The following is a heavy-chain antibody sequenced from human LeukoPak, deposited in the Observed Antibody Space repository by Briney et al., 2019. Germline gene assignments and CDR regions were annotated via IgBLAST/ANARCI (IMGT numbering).Heavy chain of an antibody. CDR1: GYTFTSYG. V-gene: IGHV1-18*01. J-gene: IGHJ5*02. CDR3: ARDPKYCSSTSCPGGWFDP. Sequence: ASVKVSCKASGYTFTSYGISWVRQAPGQGLEWMGWISAYNGNTNYAQKLQGRVTMTTDTSTSTAYMELRSLRSDDTAVYYCARDPKYCSSTSCPGGWFDPWGQGTLVTVSS. D-gene: IGHD2-2*01. CDR2: ISAYNGNT.